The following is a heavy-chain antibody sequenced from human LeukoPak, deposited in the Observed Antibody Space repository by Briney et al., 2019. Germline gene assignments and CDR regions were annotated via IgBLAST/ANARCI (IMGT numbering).Heavy chain of an antibody. D-gene: IGHD2-21*01. V-gene: IGHV4-39*01. CDR3: ARHLPAGVIAMDY. CDR1: GGSISSSSYY. CDR2: IYYSGST. Sequence: PSETLSLTCTVSGGSISSSSYYWGWIRQPSGKGLEWIGSIYYSGSTYYNPSLKSRVTISVDTSKNQFSMKLSSVTAADTAVYYCARHLPAGVIAMDYWGQGTLVTVSS. J-gene: IGHJ4*02.